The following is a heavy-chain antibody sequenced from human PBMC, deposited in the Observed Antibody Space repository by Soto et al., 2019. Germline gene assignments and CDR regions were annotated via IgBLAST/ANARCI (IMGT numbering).Heavy chain of an antibody. Sequence: GGSLRLSCAASGFTFSSYAMHWVRQAPGKGLEWVAVISYDGSNKYYADSVKGRFTISRDNSKNTPYLQMNSLRAEDTAVYYCARDYYYYDSSGYYPYYYYYGMDVWGQGTTVTVSS. V-gene: IGHV3-30-3*01. J-gene: IGHJ6*02. D-gene: IGHD3-22*01. CDR2: ISYDGSNK. CDR3: ARDYYYYDSSGYYPYYYYYGMDV. CDR1: GFTFSSYA.